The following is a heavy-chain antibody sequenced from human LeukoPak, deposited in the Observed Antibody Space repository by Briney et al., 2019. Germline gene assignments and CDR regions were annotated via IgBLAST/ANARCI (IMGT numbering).Heavy chain of an antibody. CDR1: GFTFSSYW. V-gene: IGHV3-7*03. J-gene: IGHJ4*02. CDR2: IKQDGSEK. CDR3: ARSIGADY. D-gene: IGHD4-17*01. Sequence: GGSLRLSCAASGFTFSSYWMHWVRQAPGKGLEWVANIKQDGSEKYYVDSVKGRFSISRDNARNSLHLQMNSLRAEDTAVYYCARSIGADYWGQGTLVTVSS.